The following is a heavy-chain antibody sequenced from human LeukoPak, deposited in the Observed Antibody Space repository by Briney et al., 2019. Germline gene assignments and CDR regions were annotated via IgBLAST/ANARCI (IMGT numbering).Heavy chain of an antibody. CDR2: IKKDGSEK. J-gene: IGHJ4*02. CDR3: ARHLSGVTGYTYGRGIDY. D-gene: IGHD5-18*01. CDR1: GFTFSSYW. V-gene: IGHV3-7*01. Sequence: GSLRLSCAASGFTFSSYWMSWVRQAPGKGLEWVANIKKDGSEKYYVDSVKGRSTISRDNAKTSLYLQMNSLRAEDTAVYYCARHLSGVTGYTYGRGIDYWGQGTLVTVSS.